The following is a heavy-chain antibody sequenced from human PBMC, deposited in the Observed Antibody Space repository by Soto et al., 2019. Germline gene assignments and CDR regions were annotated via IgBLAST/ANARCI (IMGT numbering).Heavy chain of an antibody. V-gene: IGHV4-4*02. Sequence: SETLSLTCAVSGGSISSSNWWSWVRQPPGKGLEWIGEIYHSGITNYNPSVKSRFTISVDTSKNQLFLKVKSVTAADMAGYYCARNSRGYIFGYYFASWGQGTHVTVSS. CDR1: GGSISSSNW. J-gene: IGHJ4*02. CDR3: ARNSRGYIFGYYFAS. D-gene: IGHD5-18*01. CDR2: IYHSGIT.